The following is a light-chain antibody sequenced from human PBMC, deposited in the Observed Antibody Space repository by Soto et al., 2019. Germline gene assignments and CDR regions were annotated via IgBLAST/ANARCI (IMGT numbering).Light chain of an antibody. CDR3: ATWDGSLPAEV. CDR1: SSNIGNNY. J-gene: IGLJ2*01. Sequence: QSVLTQPPSVSAAPGQKVTISCSGSSSNIGNNYVSWYQQLPGTAPKLLIYDNNKRPSGIPDRFSGSKTGTSGTLDTTGLQTGDEADYYCATWDGSLPAEVFGGGTK. V-gene: IGLV1-51*01. CDR2: DNN.